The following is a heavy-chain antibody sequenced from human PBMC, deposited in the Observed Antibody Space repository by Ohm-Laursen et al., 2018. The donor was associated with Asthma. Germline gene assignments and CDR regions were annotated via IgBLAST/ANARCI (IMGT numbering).Heavy chain of an antibody. D-gene: IGHD1-26*01. J-gene: IGHJ1*01. Sequence: SLRLSCSASGYTFSRYSIHWVRQIPGKGLEWVASISTASSFIYYADSVRGRFITSRDNARNSVYLQMNSLRAEDTALYYCVRIGPEWELPGREYSLHHWGEGTLVTVSS. CDR3: VRIGPEWELPGREYSLHH. CDR2: ISTASSFI. CDR1: GYTFSRYS. V-gene: IGHV3-21*01.